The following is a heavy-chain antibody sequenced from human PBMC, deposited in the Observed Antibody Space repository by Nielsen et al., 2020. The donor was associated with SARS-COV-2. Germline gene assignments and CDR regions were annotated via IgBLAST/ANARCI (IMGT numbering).Heavy chain of an antibody. Sequence: SLKISCAASGFTFSDYYMSWIRQAPGKGLEWVSYMSGSGGSGAYTNYANSVKGRFTISRDNARNSVYLQMNSLRADDTAVYYCARARELYRWFDAWGQGTLVTVSS. J-gene: IGHJ5*02. D-gene: IGHD3-10*01. CDR1: GFTFSDYY. CDR3: ARARELYRWFDA. V-gene: IGHV3-11*05. CDR2: MSGSGGSGAYT.